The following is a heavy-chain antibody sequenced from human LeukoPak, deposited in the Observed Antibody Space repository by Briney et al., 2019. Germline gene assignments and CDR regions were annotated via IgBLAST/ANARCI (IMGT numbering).Heavy chain of an antibody. Sequence: SETLSLTCAVSGGSIGSGGYSWSWIRQPPGKGLEWIGYIYHSGSTYYNPSLKSRVTISVDRSKNQFSLKLSSVTAADTAVYYCAREVGYYDSSGYPPYYYYYGMDVWGQGTTVTVSS. CDR2: IYHSGST. V-gene: IGHV4-30-2*01. CDR3: AREVGYYDSSGYPPYYYYYGMDV. CDR1: GGSIGSGGYS. J-gene: IGHJ6*02. D-gene: IGHD3-22*01.